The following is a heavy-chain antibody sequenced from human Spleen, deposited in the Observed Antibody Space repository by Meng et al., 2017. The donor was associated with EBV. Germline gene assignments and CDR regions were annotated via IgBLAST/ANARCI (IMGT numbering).Heavy chain of an antibody. CDR3: AREGDYYDSSGYKRLDY. CDR2: IYHSGST. Sequence: QVRLQASGPGLVKPSGTLSLTCAVSGGSISSSNWWSWVRQPPGKGLEWIGEIYHSGSTNYNPSLKSRVTISVDKSKNQFSLKLSSVTAADTAVYYCAREGDYYDSSGYKRLDYWGQGTLVTASS. CDR1: GGSISSSNW. J-gene: IGHJ4*02. V-gene: IGHV4-4*02. D-gene: IGHD3-22*01.